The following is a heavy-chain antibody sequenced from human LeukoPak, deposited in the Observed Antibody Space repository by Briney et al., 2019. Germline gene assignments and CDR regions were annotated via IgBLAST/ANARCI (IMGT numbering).Heavy chain of an antibody. CDR3: AKDRGYDILTGYQYYFDY. Sequence: HPGGSLRLSCAASGFTFSSYAMSWVRQAPGKGLEWVSAISGSGGSTYYADSVKGRFTISRDNSKNTLYLQMNSLRAEDTAVYHCAKDRGYDILTGYQYYFDYWGQGTLVTVSS. CDR1: GFTFSSYA. J-gene: IGHJ4*02. V-gene: IGHV3-23*01. D-gene: IGHD3-9*01. CDR2: ISGSGGST.